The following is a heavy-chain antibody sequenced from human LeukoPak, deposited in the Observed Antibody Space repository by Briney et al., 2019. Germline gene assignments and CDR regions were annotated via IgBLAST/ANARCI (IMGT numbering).Heavy chain of an antibody. CDR3: AKGPTYSSSSLFDY. J-gene: IGHJ4*02. CDR2: ISWNGGTI. V-gene: IGHV3-9*03. D-gene: IGHD6-6*01. CDR1: GFTFSSYG. Sequence: GGSLRLSCTASGFTFSSYGMNWVRQAPGKGLEWVSGISWNGGTIDYADSVKGRFTISRDNAKNSLYLQMNSLRPEDMALYYCAKGPTYSSSSLFDYWGQGILVAVSS.